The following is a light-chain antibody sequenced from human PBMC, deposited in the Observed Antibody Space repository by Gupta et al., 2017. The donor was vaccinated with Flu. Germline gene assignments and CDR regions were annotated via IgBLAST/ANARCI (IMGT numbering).Light chain of an antibody. Sequence: DMLIPQSPLSLPLTPGEPASISCSGSQSCRQSNGYKYLEWYLQKPGQSPQLLIYLGSKRASGVPDRFSGSGSGTDFSLKISKGEADDVGVYCCTQKLQTSYTFGQGTRVEIK. CDR1: QSCRQSNGYKY. CDR3: TQKLQTSYT. V-gene: IGKV2-28*01. J-gene: IGKJ2*01. CDR2: LGS.